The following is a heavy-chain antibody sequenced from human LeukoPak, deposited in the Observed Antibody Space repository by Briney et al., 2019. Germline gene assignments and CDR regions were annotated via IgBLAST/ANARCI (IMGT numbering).Heavy chain of an antibody. CDR3: ARLTFTTRPVDV. V-gene: IGHV4-4*09. Sequence: SETLSLTCSVSGGSISSYYWSWIRQPPGNPLEWIGYIYSSGSTNYNPSLQSRVTISVDTSKNQFSLKLTSVTAADTAVYYCARLTFTTRPVDVWGKGTTVTVSS. CDR1: GGSISSYY. D-gene: IGHD6-6*01. J-gene: IGHJ6*04. CDR2: IYSSGST.